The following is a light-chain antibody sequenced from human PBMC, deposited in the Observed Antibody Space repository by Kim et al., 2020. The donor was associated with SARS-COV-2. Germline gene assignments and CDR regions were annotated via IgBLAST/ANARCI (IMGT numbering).Light chain of an antibody. CDR3: QKYNSAPRT. Sequence: YVGDRVTSTCRASQGISNYLAWYQQKPGKVPKLLIYAASALQSGVPSRFSGSGSGTDFTLTISSLQPEDVATYYCQKYNSAPRTFGQGTKVDIK. CDR2: AAS. J-gene: IGKJ1*01. V-gene: IGKV1-27*01. CDR1: QGISNY.